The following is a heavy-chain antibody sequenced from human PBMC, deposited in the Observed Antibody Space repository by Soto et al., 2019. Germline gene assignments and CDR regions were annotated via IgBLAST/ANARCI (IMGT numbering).Heavy chain of an antibody. CDR2: INPNSGGT. V-gene: IGHV1-2*04. J-gene: IGHJ3*02. D-gene: IGHD6-13*01. Sequence: ASVKVSCKASGYTFTGYYMHWVRQAPGQGLEWMGWINPNSGGTNYAQKFQGWVTMTRDTSISTAYMELSRLRSDDTAVYYCAKSSSRYSPAFDIWGQGTMVTVSS. CDR3: AKSSSRYSPAFDI. CDR1: GYTFTGYY.